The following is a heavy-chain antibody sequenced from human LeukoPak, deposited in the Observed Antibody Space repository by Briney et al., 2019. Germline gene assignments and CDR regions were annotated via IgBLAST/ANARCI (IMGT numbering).Heavy chain of an antibody. J-gene: IGHJ4*02. D-gene: IGHD4-17*01. CDR1: GFTFSSYS. CDR3: ARDRATVTPTPDFDY. Sequence: PGGSLRLSCAASGFTFSSYSMNWVRQAPGKGLEWVSYISSSSSSIHYADSVKGRFTISRDNAKNSLYLQMNSLRAEDTAVYYCARDRATVTPTPDFDYWGQGTLVTVSS. V-gene: IGHV3-48*01. CDR2: ISSSSSSI.